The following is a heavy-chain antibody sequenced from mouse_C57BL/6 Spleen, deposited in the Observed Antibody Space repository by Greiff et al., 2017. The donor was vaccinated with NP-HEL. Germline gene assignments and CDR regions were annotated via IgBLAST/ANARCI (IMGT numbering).Heavy chain of an antibody. CDR2: INPSTGGT. Sequence: VQLKESGPELVKPGASVKISCKASGYSFTGYYMNWVKQSPEKSLEWIGEINPSTGGTTYNQKFKAKATLTVDKSSSTAYMQLKSLTSEDSAVYYCARSPYYGSSYLYYFDYWGQGTTLTVSS. CDR3: ARSPYYGSSYLYYFDY. J-gene: IGHJ2*01. CDR1: GYSFTGYY. V-gene: IGHV1-42*01. D-gene: IGHD1-1*01.